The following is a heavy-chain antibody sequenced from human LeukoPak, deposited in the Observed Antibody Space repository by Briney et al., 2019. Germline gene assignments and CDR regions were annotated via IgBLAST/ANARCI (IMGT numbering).Heavy chain of an antibody. CDR3: AKDKDGHFMSWVYGMDV. CDR2: LTGSGDNT. V-gene: IGHV3-23*01. J-gene: IGHJ6*02. CDR1: GFTFRNYA. Sequence: PGGSLRLSCAASGFTFRNYAMTWVRQAPGRGLEWVSALTGSGDNTYYADSVKGRFTISRDNSKNTLFLQTTSLRAEDTAVYYCAKDKDGHFMSWVYGMDVWGQGTTVTVSS. D-gene: IGHD5-24*01.